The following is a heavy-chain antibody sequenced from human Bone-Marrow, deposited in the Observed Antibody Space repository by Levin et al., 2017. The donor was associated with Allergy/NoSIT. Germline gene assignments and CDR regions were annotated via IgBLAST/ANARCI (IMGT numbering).Heavy chain of an antibody. J-gene: IGHJ5*02. CDR2: IFYGGST. CDR3: ARGDYGDYWGRWFDP. D-gene: IGHD4-17*01. Sequence: PSETLSLTCTVSGGSISTTSYYWGWIRQPPGKGLEWIGSIFYGGSTYYNPSLRSRVTISLDTSKNHFSLKLTSVTAADTALYYCARGDYGDYWGRWFDPWGQGTLVTVSS. CDR1: GGSISTTSYY. V-gene: IGHV4-39*07.